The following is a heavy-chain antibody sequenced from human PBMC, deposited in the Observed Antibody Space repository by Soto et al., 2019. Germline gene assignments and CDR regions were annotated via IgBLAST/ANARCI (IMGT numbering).Heavy chain of an antibody. CDR1: GFTFDDYA. D-gene: IGHD6-19*01. CDR3: AKLVAGSHFDY. J-gene: IGHJ4*02. CDR2: ISWNSGSI. V-gene: IGHV3-9*01. Sequence: EVQLVESGGGLVQPGRSLRLSCAASGFTFDDYAMHWVRQAPGKGLEWVSGISWNSGSIGYADSVKGRFTISRDNAKNSLYLQMNSLRPEDTALYYCAKLVAGSHFDYWGQGTLVSVSS.